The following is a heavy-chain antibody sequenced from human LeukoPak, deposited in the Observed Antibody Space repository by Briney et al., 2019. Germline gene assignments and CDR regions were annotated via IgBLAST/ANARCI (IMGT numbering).Heavy chain of an antibody. CDR2: ISGSGHDI. CDR3: AALDNGRDY. D-gene: IGHD1-14*01. J-gene: IGHJ4*02. CDR1: GFTFSDSY. V-gene: IGHV3-11*04. Sequence: GGSLRLSCAASGFTFSDSYMTWVRQAPGKGVEWVAYISGSGHDINYSDSVKGRFTISGDNAKNSLYLQMSSLRVEDTAVYYCAALDNGRDYWGQGTLVTVSS.